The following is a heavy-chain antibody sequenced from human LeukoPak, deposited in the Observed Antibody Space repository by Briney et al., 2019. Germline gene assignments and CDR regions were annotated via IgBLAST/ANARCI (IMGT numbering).Heavy chain of an antibody. Sequence: GGSLRLSCAASGFTFNSYAMTWVRQAPEKGLEWVSSIIDSGNSTYYGDSVKGRFTISRDNSKNTLYLQMNSLRAEDTAVYYCAKGSRGSYDYWGQGTLVTVSS. CDR3: AKGSRGSYDY. J-gene: IGHJ4*02. D-gene: IGHD1-26*01. CDR1: GFTFNSYA. V-gene: IGHV3-23*01. CDR2: IIDSGNST.